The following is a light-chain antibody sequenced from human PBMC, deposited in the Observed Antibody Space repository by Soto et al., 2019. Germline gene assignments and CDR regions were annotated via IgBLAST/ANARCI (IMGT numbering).Light chain of an antibody. J-gene: IGKJ4*01. Sequence: ELVLTQSPGTLSLSPGERATLSCRASQSVSSGYLAWYQQKPGQAPRLLIYGASSRATGIPDRFSGSGSGTDFTLTISRLEPEDFAVCYCKQYGSSPPFGGGTKVEIK. CDR3: KQYGSSPP. V-gene: IGKV3-20*01. CDR1: QSVSSGY. CDR2: GAS.